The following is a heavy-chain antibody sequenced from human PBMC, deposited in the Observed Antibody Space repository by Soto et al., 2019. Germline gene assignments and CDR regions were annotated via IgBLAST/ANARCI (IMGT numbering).Heavy chain of an antibody. CDR2: INPNSGGT. Sequence: QVQLVQSGAEVKKPGASVKVSCKASGYTFTGYYMHWVRQAPGQGLEWMGWINPNSGGTNYAQKFQGRVTMTRDTSISTAYMELRRLRSDDTAVYYCARRLPLRDYYYYYGMDVWGQGTTVTVSS. V-gene: IGHV1-2*02. CDR3: ARRLPLRDYYYYYGMDV. D-gene: IGHD5-12*01. J-gene: IGHJ6*02. CDR1: GYTFTGYY.